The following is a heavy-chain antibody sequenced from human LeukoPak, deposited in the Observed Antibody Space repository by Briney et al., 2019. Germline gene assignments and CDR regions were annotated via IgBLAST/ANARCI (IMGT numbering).Heavy chain of an antibody. Sequence: SEALSLTCTVSGDSISSYYWSWIRQPPGKGLEWIGYIYYSGSTNYNPSLKSRVTISVDTSKNQFSLKLSSVTAADTAVYYCARQSEQWLLYFQHWGQGTLVTVSS. CDR1: GDSISSYY. J-gene: IGHJ1*01. CDR3: ARQSEQWLLYFQH. D-gene: IGHD6-19*01. CDR2: IYYSGST. V-gene: IGHV4-59*08.